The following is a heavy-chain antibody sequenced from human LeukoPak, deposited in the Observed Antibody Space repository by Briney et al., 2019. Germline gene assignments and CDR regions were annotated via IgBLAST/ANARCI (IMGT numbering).Heavy chain of an antibody. J-gene: IGHJ6*03. Sequence: ASVKVSCKASGYTFTGYYMHWVRQAPGQGPEWMGWINPNSGGTNYAQKFQGRVTMTRDTSISTAYMELSRLRSDDTAVYYCARDKMYSGSYRLSGRYYMDVWGKGTTVTVSS. CDR3: ARDKMYSGSYRLSGRYYMDV. CDR2: INPNSGGT. V-gene: IGHV1-2*02. D-gene: IGHD1-26*01. CDR1: GYTFTGYY.